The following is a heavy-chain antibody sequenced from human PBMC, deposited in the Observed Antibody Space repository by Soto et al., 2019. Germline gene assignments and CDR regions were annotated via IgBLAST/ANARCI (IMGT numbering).Heavy chain of an antibody. CDR3: AKGGRQWLVTSDFNY. CDR1: GFTFSDYA. CDR2: VSPDGRKK. Sequence: VQLVESGGGVVQPGRSLRLSCAASGFTFSDYAMNWVRQAPGKGLGWVAVVSPDGRKKHYADSVKGRFTIARDSSKNTVSLEMTSLRAEDTAVYYCAKGGRQWLVTSDFNYWGQGALVTVSS. D-gene: IGHD6-19*01. J-gene: IGHJ4*02. V-gene: IGHV3-30*18.